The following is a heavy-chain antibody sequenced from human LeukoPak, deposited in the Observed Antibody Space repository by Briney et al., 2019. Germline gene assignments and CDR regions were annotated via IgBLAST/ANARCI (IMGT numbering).Heavy chain of an antibody. CDR3: AKDQKRGYSYGYVFYYYYMDV. CDR1: GFTFSSYA. D-gene: IGHD5-18*01. Sequence: GSLRLSCAASGFTFSSYAMSWVRQAPGKGLEWVSAISGSGGSTYYADSVKGRFTISRDNSKNTLYLQMNSLRAEDTAVYYCAKDQKRGYSYGYVFYYYYMDVWGKGTTVTISS. CDR2: ISGSGGST. V-gene: IGHV3-23*01. J-gene: IGHJ6*03.